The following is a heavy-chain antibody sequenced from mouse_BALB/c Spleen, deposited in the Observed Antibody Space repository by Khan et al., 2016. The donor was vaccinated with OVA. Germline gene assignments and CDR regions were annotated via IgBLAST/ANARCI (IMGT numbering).Heavy chain of an antibody. V-gene: IGHV2-6-1*01. J-gene: IGHJ4*01. CDR1: GFSLTNYG. Sequence: QVQLKDSGPGLAAPSQSLSITCTISGFSLTNYGVHWVRQPPGKGLEWLGVIWSDGSTTYNSALKSRLTITKDNSQSQVFLKMNSLQTDDTAIYFCARQPYYHYNIMNYWGQGTSVTVSS. D-gene: IGHD2-10*01. CDR3: ARQPYYHYNIMNY. CDR2: IWSDGST.